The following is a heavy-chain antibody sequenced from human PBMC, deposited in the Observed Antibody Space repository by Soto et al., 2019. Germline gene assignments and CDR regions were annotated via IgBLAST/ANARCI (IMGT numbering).Heavy chain of an antibody. CDR1: GFTFSTYG. Sequence: QVQLVESGGGVVQPGRSLRLSCAASGFTFSTYGMHWVRQAPGKGLEWVAVIWSDGSNKYYADSVKGRFTISRDNSKNTLYLQMNGLRAEETAVSYCARKGHCSGVSCYNYYYDGMDVWCNGTTVTVSS. CDR3: ARKGHCSGVSCYNYYYDGMDV. V-gene: IGHV3-33*01. CDR2: IWSDGSNK. D-gene: IGHD2-15*01. J-gene: IGHJ6*04.